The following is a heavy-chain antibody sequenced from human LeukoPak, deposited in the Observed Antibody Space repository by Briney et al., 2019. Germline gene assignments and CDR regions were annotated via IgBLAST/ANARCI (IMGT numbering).Heavy chain of an antibody. CDR3: ARGGYSYGPPGTEYYGMDV. CDR2: IIPIFGTA. J-gene: IGHJ6*02. V-gene: IGHV1-69*13. CDR1: GGTFSSYA. Sequence: ASVKVSCKASGGTFSSYAISWVRQAPGQGLEWMGGIIPIFGTADYAQKFQGRVTITADESTSTAYMELSSLRSEDTAVYYCARGGYSYGPPGTEYYGMDVWGQGTTVTVSS. D-gene: IGHD5-18*01.